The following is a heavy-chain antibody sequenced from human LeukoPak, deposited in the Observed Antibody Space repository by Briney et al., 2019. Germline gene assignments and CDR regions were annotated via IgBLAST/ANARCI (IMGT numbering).Heavy chain of an antibody. CDR3: ASSRDGYNWGNWFDP. J-gene: IGHJ5*02. CDR2: IYPKDGST. V-gene: IGHV1-46*01. CDR1: GYTFTSNY. D-gene: IGHD5-24*01. Sequence: ASVKVSCKASGYTFTSNYIHWVRQAPGQELEWMGMIYPKDGSTSYAQKFQGRVTVTRDTSTSTVHMELSGLRSEDTAVYYCASSRDGYNWGNWFDPWGQGTLVTVSS.